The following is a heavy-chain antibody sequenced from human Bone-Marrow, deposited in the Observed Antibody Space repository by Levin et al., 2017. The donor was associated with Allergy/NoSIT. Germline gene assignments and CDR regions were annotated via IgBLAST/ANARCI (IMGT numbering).Heavy chain of an antibody. Sequence: GESLKISCVASGFTFRSYGMHWIRQVSGKGLEWVASLWDDGSNEDYADSVRGRFIISRDNSKNTLYLQMNSLRPDDTAQYYCARLGNSGSPQIDYWGQGTLVTVSS. CDR3: ARLGNSGSPQIDY. V-gene: IGHV3-33*01. CDR1: GFTFRSYG. CDR2: LWDDGSNE. D-gene: IGHD6-6*01. J-gene: IGHJ4*02.